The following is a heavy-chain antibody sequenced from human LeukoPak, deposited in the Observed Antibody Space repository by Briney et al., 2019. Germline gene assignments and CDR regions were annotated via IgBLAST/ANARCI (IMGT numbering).Heavy chain of an antibody. J-gene: IGHJ4*02. D-gene: IGHD5-24*01. V-gene: IGHV1-3*01. Sequence: ASVKASCKASGYTFSTYTMHWVRQAPGQRLEWMGWINAGNGNTEYSQKFQGRVTITRDTSASTAYMDLSSLRSEDTAVYYCAREIDRDGYNRFFDYWGQGTLVTVSS. CDR2: INAGNGNT. CDR3: AREIDRDGYNRFFDY. CDR1: GYTFSTYT.